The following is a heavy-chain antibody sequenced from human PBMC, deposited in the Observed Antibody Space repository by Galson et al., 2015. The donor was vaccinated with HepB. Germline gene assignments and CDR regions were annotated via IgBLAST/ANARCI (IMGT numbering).Heavy chain of an antibody. CDR1: GGSISSYY. CDR2: IYTSGST. D-gene: IGHD3-10*01. CDR3: ARDGTYYYGSGSFTH. V-gene: IGHV4-4*07. Sequence: LSLTCTVSGGSISSYYWSWIRQPAGKGLEWIGRIYTSGSTNYNPSLKNQFSLKLSSVTAADTAVYYCARDGTYYYGSGSFTHWGQGTLVTVSS. J-gene: IGHJ4*02.